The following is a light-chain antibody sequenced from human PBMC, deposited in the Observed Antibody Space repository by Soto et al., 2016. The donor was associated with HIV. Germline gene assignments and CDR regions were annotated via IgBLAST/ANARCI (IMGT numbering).Light chain of an antibody. Sequence: DIQMTQSPSSLSGSIGDRVSITCRASQDIYNYLAWYQQKPGKVPRLLISAAMNLESGVPSRFRGSGSGTEFTLTITSLQPEDIATYYCQKYNGVITFGGGTKAEIK. CDR3: QKYNGVIT. CDR2: AAM. V-gene: IGKV1-27*01. J-gene: IGKJ4*01. CDR1: QDIYNY.